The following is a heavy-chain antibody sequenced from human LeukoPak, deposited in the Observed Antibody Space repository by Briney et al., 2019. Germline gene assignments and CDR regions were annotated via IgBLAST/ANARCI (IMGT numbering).Heavy chain of an antibody. CDR2: INWNGGST. J-gene: IGHJ4*02. Sequence: GGSLRLSCAASGFTFDDYGMSWVRQAPGKGLEWVSGINWNGGSTGYADSVKGRFTISRDNAKNSLYLQMNSLRAEDAALYHCARGTQWELLSLFDYWGQGTLVTVSS. CDR1: GFTFDDYG. V-gene: IGHV3-20*01. D-gene: IGHD1-26*01. CDR3: ARGTQWELLSLFDY.